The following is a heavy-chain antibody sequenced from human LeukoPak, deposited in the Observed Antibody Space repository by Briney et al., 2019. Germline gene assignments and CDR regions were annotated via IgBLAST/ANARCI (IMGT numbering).Heavy chain of an antibody. CDR3: ARGGVRGVITAADV. J-gene: IGHJ3*01. V-gene: IGHV4-34*01. Sequence: SETLSLTCAVYGVYSCGYYWMWIRQHPGKERLGFVEINNSSSTNYDPALKSRVSMSVDTSKNQFSLRLSSVTAADTAAYYCARGGVRGVITAADVWGQGTMVTVSS. D-gene: IGHD3-10*01. CDR1: GVYSCGYY. CDR2: INNSSST.